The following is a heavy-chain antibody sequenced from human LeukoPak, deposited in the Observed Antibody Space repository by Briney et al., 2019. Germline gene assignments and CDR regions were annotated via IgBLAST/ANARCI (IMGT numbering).Heavy chain of an antibody. J-gene: IGHJ4*02. CDR3: ARDDNGDYAFDY. V-gene: IGHV1-8*01. CDR1: GYTFTSYD. Sequence: ASVKVSCKASGYTFTSYDINWVRQATGQGLEWMGWMNPNSGNTGYAQKFQGRVTMTRNTSISTAYMELSSLRSEDTAVYYCARDDNGDYAFDYWGQGTLVTVSS. D-gene: IGHD4-17*01. CDR2: MNPNSGNT.